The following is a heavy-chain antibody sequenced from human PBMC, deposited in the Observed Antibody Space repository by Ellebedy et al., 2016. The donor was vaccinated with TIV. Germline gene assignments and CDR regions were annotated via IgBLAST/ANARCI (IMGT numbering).Heavy chain of an antibody. CDR2: ISYDGSNK. CDR1: GFTFSSYA. D-gene: IGHD6-6*01. J-gene: IGHJ4*02. Sequence: GESLKISXAASGFTFSSYAMHWVRQAPGKGLEWVAVISYDGSNKYYADSVKGRFTISRDNSKNTLYLQMNSLRAEDTAVYYCARSYSSSYFDYWGQGTLVTVSS. CDR3: ARSYSSSYFDY. V-gene: IGHV3-30-3*01.